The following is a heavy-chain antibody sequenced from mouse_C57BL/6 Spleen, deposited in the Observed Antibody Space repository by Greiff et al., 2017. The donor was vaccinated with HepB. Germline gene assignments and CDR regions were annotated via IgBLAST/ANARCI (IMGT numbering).Heavy chain of an antibody. V-gene: IGHV1-7*01. D-gene: IGHD1-1*01. CDR2: INPSSGYT. CDR1: GYTFTSYW. Sequence: VQLQQSGAELAKPGASVKLSCKASGYTFTSYWMHWVKQRPGQGLEWIGYINPSSGYTKYNQKFKDKATLTAGKSSSTAYMQLSSLTYEDSAVYYCARTITTVVGRDYWGQGTTLTVSS. J-gene: IGHJ2*01. CDR3: ARTITTVVGRDY.